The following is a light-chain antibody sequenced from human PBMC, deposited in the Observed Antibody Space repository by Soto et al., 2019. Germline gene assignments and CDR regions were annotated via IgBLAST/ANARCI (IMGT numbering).Light chain of an antibody. CDR3: QQYNSYSPLT. CDR2: DAS. CDR1: QSISSW. Sequence: IQMTQSPSTLSASVGDRVTITYRASQSISSWLAWYQQKPGKAPKLLIYDASSLESGVPSRFSGSGAGTEFTLTISSLQPDDFATYYCQQYNSYSPLTFGGGTKVDI. J-gene: IGKJ4*01. V-gene: IGKV1-5*01.